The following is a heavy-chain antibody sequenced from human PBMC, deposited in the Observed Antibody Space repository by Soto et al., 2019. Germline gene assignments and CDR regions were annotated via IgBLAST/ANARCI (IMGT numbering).Heavy chain of an antibody. Sequence: ASVKVSCKASGYTFTGYYMHWVRQAPGQGLEWMGWINPNSGGTNYAQKFQGWVTMTRDTSISTAYMELSRLRSDDTAVYYCARGLILPTNIVVVVADWFDPWGQGTLVTVSS. CDR2: INPNSGGT. D-gene: IGHD2-15*01. CDR3: ARGLILPTNIVVVVADWFDP. V-gene: IGHV1-2*04. CDR1: GYTFTGYY. J-gene: IGHJ5*02.